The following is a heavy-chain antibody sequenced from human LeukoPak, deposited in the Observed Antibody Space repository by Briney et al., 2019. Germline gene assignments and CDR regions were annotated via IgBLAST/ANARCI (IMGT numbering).Heavy chain of an antibody. CDR2: ISVSGGST. CDR3: AKDGVGATTRSEYFQH. Sequence: QTGGSLRLSCAASGFTFSSYAMSWVRQAPGKGLEWVSAISVSGGSTYYADSVRGRLTISRDNSMNTLYLQMNSLRAEDTAVYYCAKDGVGATTRSEYFQHWGQGTLVTVSS. D-gene: IGHD1-26*01. J-gene: IGHJ1*01. V-gene: IGHV3-23*01. CDR1: GFTFSSYA.